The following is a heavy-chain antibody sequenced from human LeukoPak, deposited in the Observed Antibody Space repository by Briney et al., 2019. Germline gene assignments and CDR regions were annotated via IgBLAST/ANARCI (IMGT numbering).Heavy chain of an antibody. CDR2: INPNSGGT. CDR3: ARASLVVVVAATPFDY. CDR1: GYTFTGYY. V-gene: IGHV1-2*02. D-gene: IGHD2-15*01. Sequence: ASVKVSCKASGYTFTGYYMHWVRQAPGQGLEWMGWINPNSGGTNYAQKFQGRVTMTRDTSISTAYMELSRLRSDDTAVYYCARASLVVVVAATPFDYWGQGTLVTVSS. J-gene: IGHJ4*02.